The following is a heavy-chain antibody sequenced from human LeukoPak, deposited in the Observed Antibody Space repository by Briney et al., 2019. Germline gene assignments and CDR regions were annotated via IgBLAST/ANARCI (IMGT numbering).Heavy chain of an antibody. V-gene: IGHV3-7*03. CDR1: GFTFSSYA. CDR3: ATSRTNDY. D-gene: IGHD1-14*01. Sequence: GGSLRLSCAASGFTFSSYAMSWVRQAPGKGLEWVAIIKQDGSDKYYVDSVKGRFAISRDNAEKSLYLQMNSLRAEDTAVYYCATSRTNDYWGHGTLVTVSS. CDR2: IKQDGSDK. J-gene: IGHJ4*01.